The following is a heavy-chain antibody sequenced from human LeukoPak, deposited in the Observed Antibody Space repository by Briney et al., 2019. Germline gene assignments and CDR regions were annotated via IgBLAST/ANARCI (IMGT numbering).Heavy chain of an antibody. CDR1: GISFSGSW. J-gene: IGHJ4*02. CDR3: TRNEH. Sequence: PGGSLRLSCGGSGISFSGSWMSWVRRAPGKGPEWVANIKEDGSERYYVGSVRGRFTISRDNAKNSLHLQMNSLRAEDTAVYYCTRNEHWGQGTLVTVSS. CDR2: IKEDGSER. V-gene: IGHV3-7*01.